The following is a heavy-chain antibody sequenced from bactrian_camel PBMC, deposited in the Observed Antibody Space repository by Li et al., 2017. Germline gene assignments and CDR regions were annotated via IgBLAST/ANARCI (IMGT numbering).Heavy chain of an antibody. D-gene: IGHD2*01. J-gene: IGHJ4*01. V-gene: IGHV3S53*01. CDR2: LDSDGAT. CDR3: TADRGSCATRGILWRTQDSFKY. CDR1: GFIFSVYC. Sequence: VQLVESGGGSVQPGESLSLSCPISGFIFSVYCMGWFRQAPGKEREAVATLDSDGATTYTDSVKGRFTISKDNALNVLYLEMNNLKPEDTAMYYCTADRGSCATRGILWRTQDSFKYWGRGTQVTVS.